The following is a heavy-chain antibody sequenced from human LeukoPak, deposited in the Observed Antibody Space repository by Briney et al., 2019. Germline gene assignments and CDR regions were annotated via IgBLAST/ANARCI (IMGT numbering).Heavy chain of an antibody. J-gene: IGHJ4*02. Sequence: GGSLRLSCAASGFTFSSYATHWVRQAPGKGLEGVAVISYGGSNKYYADSVKGRFTISRDNSKNTLYLQMNSLRAEDTAVYYCASHSYDYFDYWGQGTLVTVSS. V-gene: IGHV3-30*04. CDR2: ISYGGSNK. CDR3: ASHSYDYFDY. CDR1: GFTFSSYA.